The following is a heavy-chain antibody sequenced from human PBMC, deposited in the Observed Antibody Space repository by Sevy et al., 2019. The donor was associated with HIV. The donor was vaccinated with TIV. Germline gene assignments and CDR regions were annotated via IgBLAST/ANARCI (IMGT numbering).Heavy chain of an antibody. CDR1: GGTFSSYA. V-gene: IGHV1-69*13. Sequence: ASVKVSCKASGGTFSSYAISWVRQAPGQGLEWMGGIIPIFGTANYAQKFQGRVTITADESTSTAYMELSNLRSEDTAVYYYASPRGQYGGWYDAGVFDYWGQGTLVTVSS. D-gene: IGHD6-19*01. J-gene: IGHJ4*02. CDR3: ASPRGQYGGWYDAGVFDY. CDR2: IIPIFGTA.